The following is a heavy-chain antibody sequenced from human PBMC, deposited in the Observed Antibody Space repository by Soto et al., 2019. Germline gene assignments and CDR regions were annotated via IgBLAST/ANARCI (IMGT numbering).Heavy chain of an antibody. CDR1: RFSLTSHE. CDR3: ARTEGSTWAFDY. V-gene: IGHV3-48*03. D-gene: IGHD6-13*01. Sequence: GGSLRLSCAASRFSLTSHEMNWVRQAPGKGLEWVSYISSTGNTIYYADSVKGRFTMSRDNAKSLVYLQMNSLGAEDTAVYYCARTEGSTWAFDYWGQGTLVTVPS. CDR2: ISSTGNTI. J-gene: IGHJ4*02.